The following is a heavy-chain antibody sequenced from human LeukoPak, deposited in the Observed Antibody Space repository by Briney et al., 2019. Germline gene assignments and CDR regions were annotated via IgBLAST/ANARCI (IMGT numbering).Heavy chain of an antibody. CDR1: GFTFSSYA. CDR3: AKVAWGITMIKGGYYFDY. D-gene: IGHD3-22*01. J-gene: IGHJ4*02. CDR2: ISGSGGST. V-gene: IGHV3-23*01. Sequence: GGSLRLSRAASGFTFSSYAMSWVRQAPGKGLEWVSAISGSGGSTYYADSVKGRFTISGDNSKNTLYLQMNSLRAEDTAVYYCAKVAWGITMIKGGYYFDYWGQGTLVTVSS.